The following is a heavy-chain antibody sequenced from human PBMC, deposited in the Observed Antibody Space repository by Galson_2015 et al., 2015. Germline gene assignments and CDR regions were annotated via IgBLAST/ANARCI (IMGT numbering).Heavy chain of an antibody. CDR2: ISDGGIRT. CDR3: ARIVAVATAD. CDR1: GFTFSSYA. V-gene: IGHV3-23*01. J-gene: IGHJ4*02. Sequence: SLRLSCADSGFTFSSYAMSWVRQAPGKGLQWVSTISDGGIRTLYADSVKGRFTISRDNSKDTLYLQMNSLRAEDTAVYYCARIVAVATADWGQGTLVTVSS. D-gene: IGHD6-19*01.